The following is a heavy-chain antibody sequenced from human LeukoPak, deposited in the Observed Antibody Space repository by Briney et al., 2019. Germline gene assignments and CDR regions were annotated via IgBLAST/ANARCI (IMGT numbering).Heavy chain of an antibody. CDR1: GFTFSSYA. J-gene: IGHJ5*02. CDR2: ISASGAST. CDR3: AKSPGRDFWSGYHSPFDP. Sequence: GGSLRLSCAASGFTFSSYAMSWVRQAPGKGLEWVSAISASGASTYYADSVKGRFTISRDNSKNTLYLQVNSLRAEDTAVYFCAKSPGRDFWSGYHSPFDPWGQGTLVTVSS. D-gene: IGHD3-3*01. V-gene: IGHV3-23*01.